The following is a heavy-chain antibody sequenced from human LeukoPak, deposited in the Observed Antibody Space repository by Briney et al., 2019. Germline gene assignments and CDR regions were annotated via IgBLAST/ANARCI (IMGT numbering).Heavy chain of an antibody. D-gene: IGHD3-16*01. CDR1: GITFSSYA. Sequence: PGGSLRLSCAASGITFSSYAMSWVRQAPGKGLEWVSTIVGRGGITYYADSVKGRFTISRDNSKNTLYLQMNSLRAEDTAVYYCARDGGGWENWFDPWGQGTLVTVSS. V-gene: IGHV3-23*01. CDR3: ARDGGGWENWFDP. CDR2: IVGRGGIT. J-gene: IGHJ5*02.